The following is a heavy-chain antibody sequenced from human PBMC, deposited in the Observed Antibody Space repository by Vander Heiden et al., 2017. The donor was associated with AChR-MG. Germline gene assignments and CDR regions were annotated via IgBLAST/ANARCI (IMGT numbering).Heavy chain of an antibody. V-gene: IGHV3-23*01. CDR3: AKDLSPMIVVVITTGWFDP. CDR2: ISGSGGST. Sequence: EVQLLESGGGLVQPGGSLRLSCAASGFTFSSYAMGWVRQAPGKGLEWVSAISGSGGSTYYADSVKGRFTISRDNSKNTLYLQMNSLRAEDTAVYYCAKDLSPMIVVVITTGWFDPWGQGTLVTVSS. CDR1: GFTFSSYA. J-gene: IGHJ5*02. D-gene: IGHD3-22*01.